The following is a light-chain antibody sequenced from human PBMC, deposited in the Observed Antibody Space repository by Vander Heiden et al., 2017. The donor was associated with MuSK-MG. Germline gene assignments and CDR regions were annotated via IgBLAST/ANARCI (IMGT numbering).Light chain of an antibody. J-gene: IGLJ3*02. CDR1: SSDVGGYNY. V-gene: IGLV2-14*01. Sequence: QSALTQPAYASGSPGQAITIPGTGTSSDVGGYNYVSWYQQHPGKAPKLMIYEVSNRPSGVSNRFSGSKSGNTASLTISGLQAEDEADYYCSSYTSSSTPWVFGGGTKLTVL. CDR2: EVS. CDR3: SSYTSSSTPWV.